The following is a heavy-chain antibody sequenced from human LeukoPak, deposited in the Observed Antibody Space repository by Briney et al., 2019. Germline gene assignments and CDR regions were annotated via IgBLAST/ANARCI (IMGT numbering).Heavy chain of an antibody. J-gene: IGHJ4*02. V-gene: IGHV3-49*04. CDR3: TSDSSGYYYRYFDY. D-gene: IGHD3-22*01. CDR1: GFTFGVYA. Sequence: GGSLRLSCTAAGFTFGVYAMRWVRQAPGRGLECVGFIRSKAYGGTTEYAARVKRRFPISRDDSKSTAYLQMNSLKTEDTAVYYCTSDSSGYYYRYFDYWGQGTLVTVSS. CDR2: IRSKAYGGTT.